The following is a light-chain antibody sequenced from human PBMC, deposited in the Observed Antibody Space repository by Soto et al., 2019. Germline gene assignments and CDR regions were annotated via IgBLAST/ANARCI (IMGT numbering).Light chain of an antibody. CDR1: SSDVGGYNY. J-gene: IGLJ3*02. CDR2: EVS. V-gene: IGLV2-14*01. CDR3: SSYSSVTTLWV. Sequence: QSVLTQPASVSGSPGQSITISCTGTSSDVGGYNYVSWYQQHPGKAPKLIIYEVSNRPSGVSNRFSGSKSGNTASLTVSGRQAEDEADYYCSSYSSVTTLWVFGGGTKVTVL.